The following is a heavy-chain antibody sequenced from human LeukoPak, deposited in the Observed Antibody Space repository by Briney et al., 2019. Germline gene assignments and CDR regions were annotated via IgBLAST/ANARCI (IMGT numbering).Heavy chain of an antibody. CDR1: GFTFSSYG. J-gene: IGHJ4*02. V-gene: IGHV3-30*18. CDR3: AKDAGYSYGLDY. CDR2: ISYDGSNK. D-gene: IGHD5-18*01. Sequence: GGSLRLSCAASGFTFSSYGMHWVRQAPGKGLERVAVISYDGSNKYYADSVKGRFTISRDNSKNTLYLQMNSLRAEDTAVYYCAKDAGYSYGLDYWGQGTLVTVSS.